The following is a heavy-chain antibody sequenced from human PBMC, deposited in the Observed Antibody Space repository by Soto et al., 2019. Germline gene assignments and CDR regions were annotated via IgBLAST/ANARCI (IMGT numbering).Heavy chain of an antibody. Sequence: GGSLRLSCAASGFTFSSYGMHWVRQAPGKGLEWVAVISYDGSNKYYADSVKGRFTISRDNSKNTLYLQMNSLRAEDTAVYYCAKDGLRFFKGLAFYGMYVWGQDAAVTISS. CDR1: GFTFSSYG. D-gene: IGHD3-3*01. CDR2: ISYDGSNK. J-gene: IGHJ6*02. CDR3: AKDGLRFFKGLAFYGMYV. V-gene: IGHV3-30*18.